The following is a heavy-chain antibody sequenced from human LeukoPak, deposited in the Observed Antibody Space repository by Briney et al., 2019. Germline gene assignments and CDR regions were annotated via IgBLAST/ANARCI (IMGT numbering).Heavy chain of an antibody. D-gene: IGHD4-17*01. V-gene: IGHV4-38-2*02. CDR3: ARGDYGDYYFDY. CDR1: GYSISSGYY. CDR2: IYHSGGT. Sequence: SETLSLTCTVSGYSISSGYYWGWIRQPPGKGLEWIGSIYHSGGTYYNPSLKSRVTISVDTSKNQFSLKLSSVTAADTAVYYCARGDYGDYYFDYWGQGTLVTVSS. J-gene: IGHJ4*02.